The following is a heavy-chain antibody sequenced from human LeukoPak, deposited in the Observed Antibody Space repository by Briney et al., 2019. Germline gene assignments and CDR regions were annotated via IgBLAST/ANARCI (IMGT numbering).Heavy chain of an antibody. CDR3: ARSGNDFWSGYGSDY. D-gene: IGHD3-3*01. CDR1: GYTLTELS. V-gene: IGHV1-24*01. CDR2: FDPEDGET. Sequence: ASVKVSCKVSGYTLTELSMHWVRQAPGKGLEWMGGFDPEDGETIYAQKFQGRVTMTEDTSTSTAYMELRSLRSDDTAVYYCARSGNDFWSGYGSDYWGQGTLVTVSS. J-gene: IGHJ4*02.